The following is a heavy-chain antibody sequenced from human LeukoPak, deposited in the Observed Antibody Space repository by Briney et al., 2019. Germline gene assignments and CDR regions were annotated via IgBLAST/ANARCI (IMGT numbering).Heavy chain of an antibody. CDR2: INPNSGGT. J-gene: IGHJ4*02. V-gene: IGHV1-2*02. CDR3: ARVLRYDDSSGYYAY. D-gene: IGHD3-22*01. Sequence: ASVKVSCKASGYTFTGYYMHWVRQAPGQGLGWMGWINPNSGGTNYAQTLQGRVTMTRDTSISIVYMELSGLRTDDTAVYYCARVLRYDDSSGYYAYWGQGTLVTVSS. CDR1: GYTFTGYY.